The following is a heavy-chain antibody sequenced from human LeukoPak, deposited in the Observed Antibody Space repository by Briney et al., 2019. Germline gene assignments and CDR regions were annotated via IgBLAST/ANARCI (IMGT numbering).Heavy chain of an antibody. J-gene: IGHJ5*02. CDR3: ARPASRYRSSTSCSNWDWFDP. Sequence: PGGSLRLSCAASGFTFSSYWMHWVRQAPGKGLVWVSRINSDGSSTSYADSVKGRFTISRDNAKNTLYLQMNSLRAEDTAVYYCARPASRYRSSTSCSNWDWFDPWGQGTLVTVSS. CDR1: GFTFSSYW. V-gene: IGHV3-74*01. CDR2: INSDGSST. D-gene: IGHD2-2*01.